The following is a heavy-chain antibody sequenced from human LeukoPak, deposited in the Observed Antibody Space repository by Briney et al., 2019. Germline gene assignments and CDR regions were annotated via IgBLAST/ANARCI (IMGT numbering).Heavy chain of an antibody. CDR3: AKLYTIMVIYDAFDI. Sequence: GGSLRLSCAASGFIFRNYGMSWVRQAPGKGLEWVSVISGSGGSTYYPDSVKGRLTISRDNSKNTLYLQMNSLRAEDTAVYYCAKLYTIMVIYDAFDIWGQGTVVTVSS. CDR1: GFIFRNYG. D-gene: IGHD5-18*01. CDR2: ISGSGGST. V-gene: IGHV3-23*01. J-gene: IGHJ3*02.